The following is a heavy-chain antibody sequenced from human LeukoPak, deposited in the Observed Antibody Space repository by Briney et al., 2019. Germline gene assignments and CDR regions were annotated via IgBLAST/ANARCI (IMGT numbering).Heavy chain of an antibody. CDR3: ARGFPHSDY. D-gene: IGHD2-21*01. CDR1: GFTFSNYA. V-gene: IGHV3-23*01. CDR2: ISGSGGST. J-gene: IGHJ4*02. Sequence: GGSLRLSCVASGFTFSNYAMSWVRQAPGKGLEWVSGISGSGGSTYYADSVKGRFTISRDSAKNSLYLQMNSLRAEDTAVYYCARGFPHSDYWGQGTLVTVSS.